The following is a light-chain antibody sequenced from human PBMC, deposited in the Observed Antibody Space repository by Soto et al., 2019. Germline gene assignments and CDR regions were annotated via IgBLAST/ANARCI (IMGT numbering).Light chain of an antibody. V-gene: IGKV3-20*01. CDR3: EQYVSTPLT. CDR1: QSVANTY. CDR2: DAS. Sequence: EIVLTQSPGTLSLSPGERAILSCRASQSVANTYLAWYQQKPGQAPRCLRYDASSRATGIPDRFSGSGSGTDFTLTISRLEPEDFAVYYCEQYVSTPLTFGGGTKVEIK. J-gene: IGKJ4*01.